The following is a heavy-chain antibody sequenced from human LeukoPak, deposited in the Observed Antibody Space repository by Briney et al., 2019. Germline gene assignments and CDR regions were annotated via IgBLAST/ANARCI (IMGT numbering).Heavy chain of an antibody. CDR1: GFTFTNYW. CDR3: ARDRYYTAMGTGGDY. J-gene: IGHJ4*02. Sequence: PGGSLRLSCAASGFTFTNYWMTWVRQAPGKGLEWVANIKQDGGEKYYVDSVKGRFTISRDNAKNSLYLQMNSLRAEDTAVYYCARDRYYTAMGTGGDYWGQGTLVTVSS. CDR2: IKQDGGEK. V-gene: IGHV3-7*01. D-gene: IGHD5-18*01.